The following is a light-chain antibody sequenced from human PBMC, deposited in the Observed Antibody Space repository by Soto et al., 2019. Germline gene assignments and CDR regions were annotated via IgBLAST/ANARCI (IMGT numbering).Light chain of an antibody. CDR2: HAS. CDR3: QKYNSYPWT. J-gene: IGKJ1*01. Sequence: DIQMTQSPSTLSASVGDRVTITCLASQSISSWLAWYQQKPGTAPKVLIYHASNLQSGVPSRFSGSGSGTEFTLTISSLQPDDFATYYCQKYNSYPWTCGQGTKGDIK. V-gene: IGKV1-5*01. CDR1: QSISSW.